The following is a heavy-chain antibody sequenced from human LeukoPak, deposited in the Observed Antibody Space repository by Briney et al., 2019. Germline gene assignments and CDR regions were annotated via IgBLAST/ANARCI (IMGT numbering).Heavy chain of an antibody. V-gene: IGHV3-73*01. CDR3: TNLAYCGGDCYPR. J-gene: IGHJ4*02. D-gene: IGHD2-21*02. CDR1: GFTFSGSA. Sequence: PGGSLRLSCAASGFTFSGSAMHWVRQASGKGLEWVGRIRSKADSYATAYAGSVKGRFTISRDDSKNTAYLQMNSLKTEDTAVYYCTNLAYCGGDCYPRGGQGTLVTVSS. CDR2: IRSKADSYAT.